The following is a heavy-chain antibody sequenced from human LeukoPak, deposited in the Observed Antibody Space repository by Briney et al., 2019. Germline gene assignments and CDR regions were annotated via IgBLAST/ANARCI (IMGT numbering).Heavy chain of an antibody. J-gene: IGHJ5*02. CDR2: ISGSGGST. D-gene: IGHD4-23*01. CDR3: AKDPDHDGNSENWFDP. CDR1: GFTFSSYA. V-gene: IGHV3-23*01. Sequence: GGSLRLSCAASGFTFSSYAMSWVRQAPGKGLEWVSAISGSGGSTYYADSVKGRFTISRDNSKNTLYLQMISLRVEDTAVYYCAKDPDHDGNSENWFDPWGQGTLVTVSS.